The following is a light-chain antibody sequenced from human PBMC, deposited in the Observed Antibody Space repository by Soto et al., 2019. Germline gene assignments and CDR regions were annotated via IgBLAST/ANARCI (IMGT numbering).Light chain of an antibody. CDR3: QQYATSPPT. CDR1: QSVSRSY. J-gene: IGKJ4*01. Sequence: EIVLTQSPGTLSLSPGERATLSCRASQSVSRSYLAWYQQKLGQHPRLLIYGASNRATGIPDRFSGSGSGTDFTLTIGRLEPEDFAVYYCQQYATSPPTFGGGTKVEIK. CDR2: GAS. V-gene: IGKV3-20*01.